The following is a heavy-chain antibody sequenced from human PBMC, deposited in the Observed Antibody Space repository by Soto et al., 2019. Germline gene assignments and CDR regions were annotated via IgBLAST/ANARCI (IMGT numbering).Heavy chain of an antibody. V-gene: IGHV1-46*01. J-gene: IGHJ4*02. Sequence: ASSVQVSCTVSADPLTRLYINWVRHAPGQGLAWMGSINPNGGSTRYAQKFQGRVTLTEDTPASTVYMELRNLRSDDTALYFCARSSGAGQGIIIGGISWLGWWGKGARVTVS. CDR1: ADPLTRLY. CDR3: ARSSGAGQGIIIGGISWLGW. D-gene: IGHD6-13*01. CDR2: INPNGGST.